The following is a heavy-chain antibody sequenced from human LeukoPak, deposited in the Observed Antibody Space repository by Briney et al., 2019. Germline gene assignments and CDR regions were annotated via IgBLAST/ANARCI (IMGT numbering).Heavy chain of an antibody. D-gene: IGHD6-13*01. V-gene: IGHV1-69*01. Sequence: SVKVSCKASGGTFSSYAIGWVRQAPGQGLEWMGGIIPIFGTANYAQKFQGRVTITADESTSTAYMELSSLRSEDTAVYYCARDPGYSSSNRDFYYMDVWGKGTTVTVSS. CDR3: ARDPGYSSSNRDFYYMDV. CDR2: IIPIFGTA. J-gene: IGHJ6*03. CDR1: GGTFSSYA.